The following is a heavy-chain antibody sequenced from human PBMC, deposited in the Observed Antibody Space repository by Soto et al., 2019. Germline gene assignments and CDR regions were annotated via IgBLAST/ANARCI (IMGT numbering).Heavy chain of an antibody. CDR2: IVPIYRTT. Sequence: AAVKVSCRASGFAFTSSALQWVRHATGQGLELVGGIVPIYRTTNYAQKFQGRVTMTTDTSTNTAYMDLRSLRSDDTAVYFCAREDSTDPYFDYWGQGTLVTVSS. J-gene: IGHJ4*02. CDR3: AREDSTDPYFDY. D-gene: IGHD2-15*01. V-gene: IGHV1-18*01. CDR1: GFAFTSSA.